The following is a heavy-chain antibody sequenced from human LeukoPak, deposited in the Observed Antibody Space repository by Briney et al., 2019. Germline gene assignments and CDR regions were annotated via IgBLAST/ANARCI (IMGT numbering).Heavy chain of an antibody. CDR3: AREYYYGSGSYVVDP. Sequence: SETLSLTCTVSGGSISSYYWSWIRQPAGKGLEWSGRIYTSGSTNYNPSLKSRVTMSVDTSKNQFSLKLSSVTAADTAVYYCAREYYYGSGSYVVDPWGQGTLVTVSS. J-gene: IGHJ5*02. D-gene: IGHD3-10*01. CDR2: IYTSGST. CDR1: GGSISSYY. V-gene: IGHV4-4*07.